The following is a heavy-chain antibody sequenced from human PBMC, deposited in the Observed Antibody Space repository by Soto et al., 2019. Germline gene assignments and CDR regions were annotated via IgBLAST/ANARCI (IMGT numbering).Heavy chain of an antibody. Sequence: GESLKISCKASGYNFTTFWISWMRQVPGKALEWMGRIDPSDSYSNYSPSFQGHITISADKSINTAYLHFSNLKASDTAVYYCARHFPLPTDLQFYYYYYYGVDVWGHGTAVTVSS. V-gene: IGHV5-10-1*01. CDR3: ARHFPLPTDLQFYYYYYYGVDV. D-gene: IGHD3-3*02. CDR2: IDPSDSYS. CDR1: GYNFTTFW. J-gene: IGHJ6*02.